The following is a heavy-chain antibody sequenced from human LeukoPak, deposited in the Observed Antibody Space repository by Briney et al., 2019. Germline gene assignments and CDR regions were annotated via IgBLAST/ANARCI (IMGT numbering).Heavy chain of an antibody. CDR2: INHSGST. CDR3: ARYCSGGSCYSGYGMDV. Sequence: SETLSLTCAVYGGPFSGYYWSWIRQPPGKGLEWIGEINHSGSTNYNPSLKSRVTISVDTSKNQFSLKLSSVTAADTAVYYCARYCSGGSCYSGYGMDVWGKGTTVTVSS. CDR1: GGPFSGYY. J-gene: IGHJ6*04. V-gene: IGHV4-34*01. D-gene: IGHD2-15*01.